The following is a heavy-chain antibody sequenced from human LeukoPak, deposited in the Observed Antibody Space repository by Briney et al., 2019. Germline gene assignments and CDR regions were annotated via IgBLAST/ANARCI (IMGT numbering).Heavy chain of an antibody. V-gene: IGHV1-2*02. J-gene: IGHJ6*03. CDR1: GYTFTGYY. Sequence: ASVKVSCEASGYTFTGYYMHWVRQAPGQGLEWMGWINPNSGNTNYAQKLQGRVTMTTDTSTSTAYMELSSLRSEDTAVYYCARVDTVNYYYYMDVWGKGTPVTVSS. CDR3: ARVDTVNYYYYMDV. D-gene: IGHD5-18*01. CDR2: INPNSGNT.